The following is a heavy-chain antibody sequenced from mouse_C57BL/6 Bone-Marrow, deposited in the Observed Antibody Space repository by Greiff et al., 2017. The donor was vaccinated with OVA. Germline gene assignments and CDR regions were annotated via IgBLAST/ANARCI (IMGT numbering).Heavy chain of an antibody. D-gene: IGHD6-1*02. CDR3: ARERERKLPWLAY. V-gene: IGHV1-64*01. Sequence: QVQLQQSGAELVKPGASVKLSCKASGYTFTSYWMHWVKQRPGQGLEWIGMIHPNGGSTNYNEKFKSKATLTVDKSSSTAYMHLSSLTSEDSAVYYCARERERKLPWLAYWGQGTLVTVAA. CDR1: GYTFTSYW. CDR2: IHPNGGST. J-gene: IGHJ3*01.